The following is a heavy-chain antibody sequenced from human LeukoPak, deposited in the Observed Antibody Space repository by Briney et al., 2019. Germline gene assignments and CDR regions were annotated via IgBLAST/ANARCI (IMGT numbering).Heavy chain of an antibody. CDR3: GRGYYHDSK. CDR1: GGSLTTDNW. J-gene: IGHJ4*02. V-gene: IGHV4-4*02. D-gene: IGHD3-22*01. Sequence: SETLSLTCAVSGGSLTTDNWWTWVRQPPGKGLEWIGEIHHSGSTNYNPSLKSRVTISIDKSKNQFSLKLTSVTAADTAVYYCGRGYYHDSKWGQGILVTVSS. CDR2: IHHSGST.